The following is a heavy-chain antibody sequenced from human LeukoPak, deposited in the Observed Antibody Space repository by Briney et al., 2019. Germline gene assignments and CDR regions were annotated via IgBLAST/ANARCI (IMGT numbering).Heavy chain of an antibody. CDR1: GFTFNNYA. CDR2: ITASSAST. CDR3: AKRDDYGANSRYYFEY. Sequence: LPGESLRLSCAASGFTFNNYAMSWVRQAPGMRLGWVSTITASSASTYYADSVKGRFTISRDNSKNTLYLQMNSLRAEDTAIYFCAKRDDYGANSRYYFEYWGQGTLVAVSS. V-gene: IGHV3-23*01. D-gene: IGHD4-23*01. J-gene: IGHJ4*02.